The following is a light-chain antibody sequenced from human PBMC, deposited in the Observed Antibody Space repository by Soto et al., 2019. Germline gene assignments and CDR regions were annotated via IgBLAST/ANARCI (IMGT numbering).Light chain of an antibody. J-gene: IGKJ1*01. CDR2: GAS. CDR3: QQYSICRT. Sequence: IEITQSPTTLSMSPGERVTLSCRASESVSTNLAWYQQKAGQAPRLLIYGASTRATGIPARFSGSGSGTEFTLTISSLQSEDFAVYYCQQYSICRTFGQGTKVDIK. V-gene: IGKV3-15*01. CDR1: ESVSTN.